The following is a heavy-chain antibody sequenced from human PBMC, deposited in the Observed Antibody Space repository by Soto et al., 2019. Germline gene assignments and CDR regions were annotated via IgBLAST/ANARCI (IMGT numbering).Heavy chain of an antibody. CDR3: ARLVDFWSGYRIYYYYGMDV. V-gene: IGHV4-39*01. J-gene: IGHJ6*02. D-gene: IGHD3-3*01. CDR1: GGSISSSSYY. CDR2: IYYSGST. Sequence: PSETLSLTCTVSGGSISSSSYYWGWIRQPPGKGLEWIGSIYYSGSTYYNPSLKSRVTISVDTSKNQFSLKLSSVTAADTAVYYCARLVDFWSGYRIYYYYGMDVWGQGTTVTVSS.